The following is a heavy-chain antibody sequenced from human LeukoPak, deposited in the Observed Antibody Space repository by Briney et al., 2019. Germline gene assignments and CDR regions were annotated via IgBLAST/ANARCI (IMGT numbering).Heavy chain of an antibody. CDR2: INPSGGST. CDR1: GYTFTSYY. Sequence: GASVKVSCKASGYTFTSYYMHWVRQAPGQGLEWMGIINPSGGSTSYAQKFQGRVTMTRDMSTSTVYMELSSLRSEDTAVYYCAREFSGSGSYYPDFDYWGQGTLVTVSS. V-gene: IGHV1-46*01. CDR3: AREFSGSGSYYPDFDY. J-gene: IGHJ4*02. D-gene: IGHD3-10*01.